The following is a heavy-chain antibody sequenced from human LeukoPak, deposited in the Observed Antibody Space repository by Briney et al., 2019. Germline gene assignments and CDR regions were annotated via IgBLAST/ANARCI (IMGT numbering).Heavy chain of an antibody. D-gene: IGHD5-24*01. J-gene: IGHJ3*02. V-gene: IGHV4-39*07. CDR3: ARDRWEAEMATICAFDI. Sequence: SETLSLTCTVSGGSISSSSYYWGWIRQPPGKGLEWIGSIYYSGSTYYSPSLKSRVTISVDTSKNQFSLKLSSVTAADTAVYYCARDRWEAEMATICAFDIWGQGTMVTVSS. CDR1: GGSISSSSYY. CDR2: IYYSGST.